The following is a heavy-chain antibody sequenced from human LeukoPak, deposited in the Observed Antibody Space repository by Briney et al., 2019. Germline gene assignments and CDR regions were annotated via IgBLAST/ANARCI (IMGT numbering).Heavy chain of an antibody. Sequence: GGSLRLSCAASGFTFNNYAMTWVRQAPGKGLKWVSSISGGGETTYYADSAEGRFTISRDNSQNTLYLQMNSLRAEDTAVYYCARDYADYVGYFFFDYWGQGTLVTVSS. D-gene: IGHD4-17*01. CDR1: GFTFNNYA. J-gene: IGHJ4*02. CDR2: ISGGGETT. CDR3: ARDYADYVGYFFFDY. V-gene: IGHV3-23*01.